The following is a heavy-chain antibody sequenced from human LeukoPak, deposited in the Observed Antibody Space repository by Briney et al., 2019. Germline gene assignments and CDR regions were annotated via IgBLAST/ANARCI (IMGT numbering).Heavy chain of an antibody. CDR3: ARDRYDFWSGYRPSPDAFDI. J-gene: IGHJ3*02. CDR1: GGSISSYY. CDR2: IYYSGST. V-gene: IGHV4-59*01. Sequence: SETLSLTCTVSGGSISSYYWSWIRQPPGKGLEWIGYIYYSGSTNYNRSLKSRVTISVGTSKNQFSLKLSSVTAADTAVYYCARDRYDFWSGYRPSPDAFDIWGQGTMVTVSS. D-gene: IGHD3-3*01.